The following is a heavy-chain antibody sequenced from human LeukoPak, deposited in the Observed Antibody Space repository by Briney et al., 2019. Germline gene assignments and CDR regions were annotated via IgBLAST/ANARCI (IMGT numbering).Heavy chain of an antibody. D-gene: IGHD3-10*01. J-gene: IGHJ4*02. CDR3: ARGYYYGSGSNDFDY. V-gene: IGHV1-2*02. CDR1: GYTFTGYY. Sequence: GASVKVSCKASGYTFTGYYMHWVRQAPGQGLEWMGWINPNSGRTNYAQKFQGRVTKTRDTSISTAYMELSKLRSDDTAVYYCARGYYYGSGSNDFDYWGQGTLVSVSS. CDR2: INPNSGRT.